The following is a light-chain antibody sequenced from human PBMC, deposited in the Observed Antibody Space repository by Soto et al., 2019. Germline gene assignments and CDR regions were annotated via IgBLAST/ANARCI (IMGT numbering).Light chain of an antibody. CDR3: QQYYSYPLT. J-gene: IGKJ4*01. Sequence: IRMTQSPSSFSASTGDRVTITCRASQGISSYLAWYQQKPGKAPKLLIYAASTLESGVPSRFSGSGSGTDFTLTISCLQSEDFATYYCQQYYSYPLTFGGGTKVDIK. V-gene: IGKV1-8*01. CDR1: QGISSY. CDR2: AAS.